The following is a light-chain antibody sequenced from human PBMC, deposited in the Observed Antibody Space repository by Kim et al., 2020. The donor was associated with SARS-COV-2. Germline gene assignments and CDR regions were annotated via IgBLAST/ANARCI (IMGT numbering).Light chain of an antibody. CDR1: QGISSA. CDR2: DAS. J-gene: IGKJ5*01. V-gene: IGKV1-13*02. CDR3: QQFNSYPIT. Sequence: ASVGDRVTITCRASQGISSALAWYQQKPGKAPKLLIYDASSLESGVPSRFSGSGSGTDFTLTISSLRPEDFATYYCQQFNSYPITFGQGTRLEIK.